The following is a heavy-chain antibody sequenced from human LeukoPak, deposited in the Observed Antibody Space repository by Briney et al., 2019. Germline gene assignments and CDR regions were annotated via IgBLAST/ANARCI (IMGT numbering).Heavy chain of an antibody. J-gene: IGHJ3*02. CDR1: GFTFDDYA. CDR2: ISWNSGSI. V-gene: IGHV3-9*01. Sequence: GGSLRLSCAASGFTFDDYAMHWARQAPGKGLEWVSGISWNSGSIGYADSVKGRFTISRDNAKNSLYLQMNSLRAEDTALYYCAKGLYSGSYSAFDIWGQGTMVTVSS. CDR3: AKGLYSGSYSAFDI. D-gene: IGHD1-26*01.